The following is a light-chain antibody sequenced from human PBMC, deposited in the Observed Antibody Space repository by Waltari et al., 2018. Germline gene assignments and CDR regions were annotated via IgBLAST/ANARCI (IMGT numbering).Light chain of an antibody. V-gene: IGLV2-14*03. Sequence: QSALTQPASVSESPGQSITISCTGTSSDVGGYNYVSWYQHHPGKAPKPMIYDVSHPPSGVSDRFSGSKSGNTSSLTISGLQAEDEADYFCSSYTSISTWVFGGGTKLTVL. CDR3: SSYTSISTWV. J-gene: IGLJ3*02. CDR1: SSDVGGYNY. CDR2: DVS.